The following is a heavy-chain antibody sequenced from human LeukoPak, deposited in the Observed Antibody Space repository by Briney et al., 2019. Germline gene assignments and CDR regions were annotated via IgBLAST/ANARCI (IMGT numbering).Heavy chain of an antibody. V-gene: IGHV3-73*01. CDR3: TRLKSSGWYGPFDY. D-gene: IGHD6-19*01. Sequence: GGSLRLSCAASGFTFSGSAMHWVRQASGKGLEWVGRVRSKANSYATAYAASVKGRLTISRDDSKNTAYLQMNSLKTEDTAVYYCTRLKSSGWYGPFDYWGQGTLVTVSS. J-gene: IGHJ4*02. CDR1: GFTFSGSA. CDR2: VRSKANSYAT.